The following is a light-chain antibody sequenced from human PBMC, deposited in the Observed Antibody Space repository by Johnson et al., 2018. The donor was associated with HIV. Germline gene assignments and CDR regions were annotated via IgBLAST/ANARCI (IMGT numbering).Light chain of an antibody. Sequence: SVLTQPPSVSAAPGQKVTISCSGNRSNIGDNFVSWYQHLLGTAPKLLVYDNSKRPSGIPDRFSATKSGTSATLGITGLQTGDEADYYCGTWDSSLTSYVFGAGTKVTVL. J-gene: IGLJ1*01. V-gene: IGLV1-51*01. CDR2: DNS. CDR1: RSNIGDNF. CDR3: GTWDSSLTSYV.